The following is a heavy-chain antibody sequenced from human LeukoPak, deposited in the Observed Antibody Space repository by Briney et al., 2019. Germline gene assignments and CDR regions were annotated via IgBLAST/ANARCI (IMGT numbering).Heavy chain of an antibody. CDR3: ARGEQAAREADAFDI. CDR1: GGTFSSYA. CDR2: FIPIFGTA. J-gene: IGHJ3*02. V-gene: IGHV1-69*05. Sequence: SVKVSCKASGGTFSSYAISWVRQAPGQGLEWMGGFIPIFGTANYAQKFQGRVTITTDESTSTAYMELSSLRSEDTAVYYCARGEQAAREADAFDIWGQGTMVTVSS. D-gene: IGHD6-6*01.